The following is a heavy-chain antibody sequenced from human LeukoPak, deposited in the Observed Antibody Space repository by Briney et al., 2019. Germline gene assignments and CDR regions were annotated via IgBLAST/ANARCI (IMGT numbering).Heavy chain of an antibody. CDR1: GYTFTSYY. D-gene: IGHD3-3*01. CDR2: INPSGGST. J-gene: IGHJ3*02. CDR3: ARALYDFWSGYYTDAFDI. V-gene: IGHV1-46*01. Sequence: ALVKVSCKASGYTFTSYYMHWVRQAPGQGLEWMGIINPSGGSTSYAQKFQGRVTMTRDTSTSTVYMELSSLRSEDTAVYYCARALYDFWSGYYTDAFDIWGQGTMVTVSS.